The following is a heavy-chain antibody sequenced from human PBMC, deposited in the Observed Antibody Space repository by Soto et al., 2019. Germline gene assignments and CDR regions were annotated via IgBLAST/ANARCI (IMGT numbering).Heavy chain of an antibody. V-gene: IGHV3-66*01. CDR3: ARTNIAASHDYGDLVHNY. CDR2: IYSGGST. J-gene: IGHJ4*02. CDR1: GFTVSSNY. D-gene: IGHD4-17*01. Sequence: HPGGSLRLSCAASGFTVSSNYMSGVRQAPGKGLEWVSVIYSGGSTYYADPVKGRFTISRDNSKNTLYLQMNSLRAEDTAVYYCARTNIAASHDYGDLVHNYWGQGTLVTVSS.